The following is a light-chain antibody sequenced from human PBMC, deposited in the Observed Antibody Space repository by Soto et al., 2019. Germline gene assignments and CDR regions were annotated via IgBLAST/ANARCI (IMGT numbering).Light chain of an antibody. J-gene: IGKJ4*01. V-gene: IGKV3-15*01. Sequence: EIVLTQSPATLSLSPGERATLSCRAGQSVSSNLVCYQQKPGQAARLLIYGTSTRATGGPARFSGSGSGTEFTLTISSLQYEDFAIYYCQQYDKWPPLTFGGGTKVDI. CDR2: GTS. CDR3: QQYDKWPPLT. CDR1: QSVSSN.